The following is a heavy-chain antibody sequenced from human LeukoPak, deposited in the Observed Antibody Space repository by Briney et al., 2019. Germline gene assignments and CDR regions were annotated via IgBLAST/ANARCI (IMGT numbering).Heavy chain of an antibody. J-gene: IGHJ3*02. CDR2: INWNSDNI. CDR1: GFTFIDYA. CDR3: ARASYYYDTTGLGAVDI. Sequence: SLRLSCAASGFTFIDYAMYWVRQAPGKGLEWVSGINWNSDNIGYADCVEGRFTISRDDAKNSLFLQMNSLRAEDTALYFCARASYYYDTTGLGAVDIWGQGTMVTVSS. D-gene: IGHD3-22*01. V-gene: IGHV3-9*01.